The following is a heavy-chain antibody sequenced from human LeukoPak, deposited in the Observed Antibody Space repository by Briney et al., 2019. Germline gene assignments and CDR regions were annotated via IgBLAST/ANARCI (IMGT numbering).Heavy chain of an antibody. CDR3: ARYSHGSAASGCV. Sequence: ASVKVSCKASGGTFSSYAISWVRQAPGQGLEWMGWINPNSGGTNYAQKFQGRVTMTRDTSISTAYMELSRLRSDDTAVYYCARYSHGSAASGCVWGQGTTVTVSS. V-gene: IGHV1-2*02. J-gene: IGHJ6*02. CDR2: INPNSGGT. CDR1: GGTFSSYA. D-gene: IGHD5-18*01.